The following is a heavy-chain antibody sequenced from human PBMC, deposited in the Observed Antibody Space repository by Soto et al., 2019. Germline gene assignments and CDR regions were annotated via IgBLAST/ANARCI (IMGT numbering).Heavy chain of an antibody. Sequence: GESLKISCMGSGYSFTSYWISWVRQMPGKGLEWMGRIDPSDSYTNYSPSFQGHVTISADKSISTAYLQWSSLKASDTAMYYCARLTYYYDSSGYYYGYWGQGTLVTVSS. J-gene: IGHJ4*02. D-gene: IGHD3-22*01. CDR2: IDPSDSYT. V-gene: IGHV5-10-1*01. CDR1: GYSFTSYW. CDR3: ARLTYYYDSSGYYYGY.